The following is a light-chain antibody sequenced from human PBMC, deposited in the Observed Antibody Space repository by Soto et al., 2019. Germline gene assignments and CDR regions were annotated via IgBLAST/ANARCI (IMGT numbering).Light chain of an antibody. CDR3: QQYSKEST. V-gene: IGKV1-5*03. Sequence: DVEMTQSPSTLPTSMRDRVTINCRASQNVSNWLAWYQQKPGKAPKLLIYKASRLESGVPSRFSASGSGTDFTLTINSLQSDDFATYFCQQYSKESTFGQGTKLEIK. CDR1: QNVSNW. CDR2: KAS. J-gene: IGKJ2*01.